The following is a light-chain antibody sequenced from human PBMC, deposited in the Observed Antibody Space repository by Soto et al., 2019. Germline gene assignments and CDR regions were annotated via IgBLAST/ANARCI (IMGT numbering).Light chain of an antibody. V-gene: IGKV3-20*01. CDR3: QQYGSSRT. Sequence: EIVLTQSPGTLSLSPGERATLSCRASQSVGKFLAWYQQRPAQAPRPLIFDASNRATGIPDRFSGSGSGTDFTLTISRLEPEDFAVYYCQQYGSSRTFGQGTKVDIK. CDR2: DAS. CDR1: QSVGKF. J-gene: IGKJ1*01.